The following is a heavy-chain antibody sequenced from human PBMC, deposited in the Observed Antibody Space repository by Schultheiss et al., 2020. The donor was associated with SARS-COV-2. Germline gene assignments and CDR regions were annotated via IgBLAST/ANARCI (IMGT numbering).Heavy chain of an antibody. V-gene: IGHV3-30*03. D-gene: IGHD2-21*02. CDR2: ISYDGSNK. J-gene: IGHJ5*02. CDR3: ARAVTGGGFDP. Sequence: GGSLRLSCAASGFTFSSYGMHWVRQAPGKGLEWVAVISYDGSNKYYADSVKGRFTISRDNSKNTLYLQMNSLRAEDTAVYYCARAVTGGGFDPWGQGTLVTVSS. CDR1: GFTFSSYG.